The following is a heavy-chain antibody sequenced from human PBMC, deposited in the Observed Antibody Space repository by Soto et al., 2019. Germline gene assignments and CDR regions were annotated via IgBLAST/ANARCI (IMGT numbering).Heavy chain of an antibody. J-gene: IGHJ3*02. CDR1: GFTFSNAW. V-gene: IGHV3-15*01. CDR3: TTEAEVGANAFDI. D-gene: IGHD1-26*01. Sequence: GGSLRLSCAASGFTFSNAWMSWVRQAPGKGLEWVGRIKSKTDGGTTDYAAPVKGRFTISRDDSKNTLYLQMNRLKTEDTAVYYCTTEAEVGANAFDIWGQGTMVTVSS. CDR2: IKSKTDGGTT.